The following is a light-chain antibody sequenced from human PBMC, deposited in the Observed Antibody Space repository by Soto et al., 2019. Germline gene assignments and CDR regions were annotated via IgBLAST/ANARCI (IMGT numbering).Light chain of an antibody. J-gene: IGKJ1*01. Sequence: EIVLTQSPATMSLSPGERATLSCRASQSVSSYLAWYQQKPGQVPRLLIYDSSNRATGIPARFSGSGSVTEFTLTISSLQSEDFAIYYCQQYHNWRTLGQATKV. CDR1: QSVSSY. CDR2: DSS. V-gene: IGKV3-15*01. CDR3: QQYHNWRT.